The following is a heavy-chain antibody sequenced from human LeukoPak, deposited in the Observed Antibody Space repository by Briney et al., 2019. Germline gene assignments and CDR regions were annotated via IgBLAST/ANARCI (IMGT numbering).Heavy chain of an antibody. V-gene: IGHV1-24*01. CDR3: AKGFLEWSAPFDP. D-gene: IGHD3-3*01. CDR1: GYTLTESS. CDR2: FDPEDGET. Sequence: ASVKVSCKVSGYTLTESSMHWVRQAPGKGLEWMGGFDPEDGETIYAQKFQGRVTMTEDTSTDTAYMELSSLRSEDTAVYYCAKGFLEWSAPFDPWGQGTLVTVSS. J-gene: IGHJ5*02.